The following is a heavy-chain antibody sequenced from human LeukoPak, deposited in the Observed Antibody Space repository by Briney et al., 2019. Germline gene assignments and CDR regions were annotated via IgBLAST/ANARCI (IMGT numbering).Heavy chain of an antibody. J-gene: IGHJ4*02. CDR2: ISGSGGST. V-gene: IGHV3-23*01. Sequence: GGPLRLSCAASGFTFSSYAMSWVRQAPGKGLEWVSAISGSGGSTYYADSVKGRFTISRDYSKNTLYLQMNSLRAEDTAVYYWVKDLVGWFGELFTGDFDYWGQGTLVTVSS. D-gene: IGHD3-10*01. CDR3: VKDLVGWFGELFTGDFDY. CDR1: GFTFSSYA.